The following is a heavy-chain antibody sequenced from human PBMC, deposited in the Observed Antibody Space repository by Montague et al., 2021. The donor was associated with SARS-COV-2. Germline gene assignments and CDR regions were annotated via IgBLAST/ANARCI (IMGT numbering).Heavy chain of an antibody. CDR3: ASAPRYSFGFWAY. D-gene: IGHD5-12*01. Sequence: SETLSLTCAAYGASSSNYYWGWIRQSPGKGLEWVGEINHSGYTXXXPSXEGRLTISLDSSKKQFSLKMTSVTAADTAIYYCASAPRYSFGFWAYWGQGTLVSVSS. V-gene: IGHV4-34*01. CDR1: GASSSNYY. CDR2: INHSGYT. J-gene: IGHJ4*02.